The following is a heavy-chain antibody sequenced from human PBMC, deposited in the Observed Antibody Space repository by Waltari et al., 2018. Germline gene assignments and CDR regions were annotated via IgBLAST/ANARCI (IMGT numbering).Heavy chain of an antibody. D-gene: IGHD6-19*01. CDR2: INYSGTT. CDR3: ARFTQVAGSSLLDY. J-gene: IGHJ4*02. V-gene: IGHV4-39*01. Sequence: QLQLQESGPGLVKPSETLSLTFTVSGGSSTSSLDYCGWIRQPPGKRFEWIGIINYSGTTYYNPSLKSQVTMSVDMSKNQFSLKLTSVTAADTAVYYCARFTQVAGSSLLDYWGQGTLVTVSS. CDR1: GGSSTSSLDY.